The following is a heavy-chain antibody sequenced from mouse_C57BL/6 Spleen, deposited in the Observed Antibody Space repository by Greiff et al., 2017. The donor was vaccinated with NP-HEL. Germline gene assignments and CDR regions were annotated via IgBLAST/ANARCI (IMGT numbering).Heavy chain of an antibody. CDR1: GYTFTDYY. J-gene: IGHJ3*01. CDR2: INPNNGGT. D-gene: IGHD2-4*01. Sequence: EVQLQQSGPELVKPGASVKISCKASGYTFTDYYMNWVKQSHGKSLEWIGDINPNNGGTSYNQKFKGKATLTVDKSSSTAYMELRSLTSEDSAVYYCALIYYDYGRDWGQGTLVTVSA. V-gene: IGHV1-26*01. CDR3: ALIYYDYGRD.